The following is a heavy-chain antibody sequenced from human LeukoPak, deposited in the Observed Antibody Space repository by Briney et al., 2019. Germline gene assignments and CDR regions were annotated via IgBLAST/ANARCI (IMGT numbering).Heavy chain of an antibody. Sequence: PSETLSLTCTVSGGSISSSSYYWGWIRQPPGKGLEWIGSIYYSGSTYYNPSLRSRDTISVDTSKNQFSLKLSSVTAADTAVYYCARQDGGYYYDSSGYYYVGDAFDIWGQGTMVTVSS. CDR3: ARQDGGYYYDSSGYYYVGDAFDI. CDR1: GGSISSSSYY. J-gene: IGHJ3*02. CDR2: IYYSGST. D-gene: IGHD3-22*01. V-gene: IGHV4-39*01.